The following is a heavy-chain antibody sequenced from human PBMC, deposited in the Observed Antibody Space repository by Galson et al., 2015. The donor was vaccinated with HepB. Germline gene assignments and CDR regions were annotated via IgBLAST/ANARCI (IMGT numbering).Heavy chain of an antibody. D-gene: IGHD5-18*01. CDR3: ARTRGYSYGYWVYFDY. J-gene: IGHJ4*02. CDR1: GGTFSSYT. Sequence: SVKVSCKASGGTFSSYTISWVRQAPGQGLEWMGRIIPILGIANYAQKFQGRVTITADKSTSTAYMELSSLRSEDTAVYYCARTRGYSYGYWVYFDYWGQGTLVTVSS. CDR2: IIPILGIA. V-gene: IGHV1-69*02.